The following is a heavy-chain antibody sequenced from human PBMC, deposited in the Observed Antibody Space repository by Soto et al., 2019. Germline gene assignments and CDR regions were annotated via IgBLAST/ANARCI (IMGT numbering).Heavy chain of an antibody. CDR3: ARGRGLYNSGRSQLDY. CDR2: IIPRFGTT. V-gene: IGHV1-69*01. CDR1: GDTFSSYT. Sequence: QVQLVQSGAEVKKPGSSVRVSCKASGDTFSSYTVNWVRQAPRQGLEWMGGIIPRFGTTNYAPTLQGRVTITADESTNTVYMELSSLRSEDTALYFCARGRGLYNSGRSQLDYWGQGTLRTVSS. J-gene: IGHJ4*02. D-gene: IGHD1-1*01.